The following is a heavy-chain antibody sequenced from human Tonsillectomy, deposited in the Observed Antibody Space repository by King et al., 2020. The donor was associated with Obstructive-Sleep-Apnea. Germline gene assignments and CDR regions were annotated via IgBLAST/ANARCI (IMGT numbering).Heavy chain of an antibody. V-gene: IGHV3-23*04. CDR2: ISGSGGST. CDR1: GFSFSSYA. J-gene: IGHJ4*02. Sequence: VQLVESGGGLVQPGGSLRLSCAASGFSFSSYAMSWVRQAPGKGLEWVSTISGSGGSTYYADSVKGRFTISRDNSKNTLYLQMNSLRAEDTAVYYCAKDGLGEWGVYYYGSGSYLDYWGQGTLVTVSS. CDR3: AKDGLGEWGVYYYGSGSYLDY. D-gene: IGHD3-10*01.